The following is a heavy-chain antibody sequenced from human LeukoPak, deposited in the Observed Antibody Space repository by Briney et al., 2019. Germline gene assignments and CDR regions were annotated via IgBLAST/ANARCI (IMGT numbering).Heavy chain of an antibody. CDR2: IYYSGST. CDR1: DGSISSSSYY. V-gene: IGHV4-61*05. Sequence: SETLSLTCTVSDGSISSSSYYWGWIRQPPGKGLEWIGYIYYSGSTNYNPSLKSRVTISVDTSKNQFSLKLSSVTAADTAVYYCARMIAAAGLYYYYGMDVWGQGTTVTVSS. D-gene: IGHD6-13*01. CDR3: ARMIAAAGLYYYYGMDV. J-gene: IGHJ6*02.